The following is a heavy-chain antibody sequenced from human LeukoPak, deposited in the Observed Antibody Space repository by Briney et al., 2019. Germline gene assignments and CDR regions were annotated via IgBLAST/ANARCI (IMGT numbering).Heavy chain of an antibody. J-gene: IGHJ4*02. Sequence: ETLSLTCTVSGASISRSTYYWGWIRQPPGKGLEWVSVIYSGGSTYYADSVKGRFTISRDNSRNTLYLQLNSLRAEDTAVYYCAKLVAGSDFWGQGTLVTVSS. CDR1: GASISRSTYY. CDR3: AKLVAGSDF. D-gene: IGHD6-19*01. V-gene: IGHV3-53*01. CDR2: IYSGGST.